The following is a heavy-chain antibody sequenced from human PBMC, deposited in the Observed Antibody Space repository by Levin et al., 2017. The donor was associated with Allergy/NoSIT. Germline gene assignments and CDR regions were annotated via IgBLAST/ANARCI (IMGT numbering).Heavy chain of an antibody. Sequence: KASETLSLTCTVSGGSISSYYWSWIRQPPGKGLEWIGYIHYSGSTNYNPSLKSRVTISVDTSKNQFSLKLSSVTAADTAVYYCARGVDLLVWYFDLWGRGTLVTVSS. CDR3: ARGVDLLVWYFDL. CDR2: IHYSGST. CDR1: GGSISSYY. J-gene: IGHJ2*01. V-gene: IGHV4-59*01.